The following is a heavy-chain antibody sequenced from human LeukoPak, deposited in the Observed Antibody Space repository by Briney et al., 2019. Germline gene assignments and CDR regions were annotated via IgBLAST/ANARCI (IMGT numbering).Heavy chain of an antibody. CDR3: ATHRVTYYYDSNAFDI. V-gene: IGHV3-21*01. Sequence: GGSLRLSCAASGFTFSSYSMNWVRQAPGEGLEWVSSISSSSSYIYYADSVKGRFTISRDNAKNSLYLQMNSLRAEDTAVYYCATHRVTYYYDSNAFDIWGQGTMVTVSS. CDR1: GFTFSSYS. CDR2: ISSSSSYI. D-gene: IGHD3-22*01. J-gene: IGHJ3*02.